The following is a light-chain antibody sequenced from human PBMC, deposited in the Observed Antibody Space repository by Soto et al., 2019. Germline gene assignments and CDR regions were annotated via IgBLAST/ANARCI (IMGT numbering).Light chain of an antibody. V-gene: IGKV3-20*01. CDR3: QQYGSSPPIT. CDR1: QSVSSSY. J-gene: IGKJ5*01. CDR2: GAS. Sequence: EIVLTQSPGTLSLSPGERATLSCRTSQSVSSSYLAWYQQKPGQAPRLLIYGASSRATGIADRFSGSGSGTQVPLTISRLEPEDFAGYYCQQYGSSPPITFGQGTRLEIK.